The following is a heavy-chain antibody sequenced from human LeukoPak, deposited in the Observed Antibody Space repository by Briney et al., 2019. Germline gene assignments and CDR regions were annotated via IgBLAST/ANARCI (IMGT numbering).Heavy chain of an antibody. J-gene: IGHJ4*02. D-gene: IGHD3-22*01. CDR1: GYTFTSYA. CDR2: INTNTGNP. CDR3: ARMNQYYDSSNFDY. Sequence: EASVKVSCKASGYTFTSYAMNWVRQAPGQGLEWMGWINTNTGNPTYAQGFTGRFVFSLDISVSTAYLQISSLKAEDTAVYYCARMNQYYDSSNFDYWGQGTLVTVSS. V-gene: IGHV7-4-1*02.